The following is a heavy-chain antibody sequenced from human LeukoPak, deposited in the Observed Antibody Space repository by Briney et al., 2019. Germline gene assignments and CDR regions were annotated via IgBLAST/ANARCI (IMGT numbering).Heavy chain of an antibody. D-gene: IGHD3-22*01. V-gene: IGHV4-31*03. CDR3: ARHTVTMIVVVITTNWFDP. Sequence: SQTLSLTCTVSGGSISSGGYYWSWIRQHPGKGLEWIGYIYYSGSTYYNPSLKSRVTISVDTSKNQFSLKLSSVTAADTAVYYCARHTVTMIVVVITTNWFDPWGQGTLVTVSS. J-gene: IGHJ5*02. CDR2: IYYSGST. CDR1: GGSISSGGYY.